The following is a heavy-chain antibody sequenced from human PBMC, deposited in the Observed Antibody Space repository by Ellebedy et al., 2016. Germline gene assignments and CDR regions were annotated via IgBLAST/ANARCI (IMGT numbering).Heavy chain of an antibody. CDR1: GFSFSSYA. CDR2: ISGSGGTT. Sequence: GGSLRLSCAASGFSFSSYAMSWVRQAPGKGLEWVSDISGSGGTTYYADSVKGRFTISRDNSKNTLYVQMNSLRAEDTAVYYCAKASQQLVRLPYYFDYWGQGTLVTVSS. D-gene: IGHD6-13*01. J-gene: IGHJ4*02. V-gene: IGHV3-23*01. CDR3: AKASQQLVRLPYYFDY.